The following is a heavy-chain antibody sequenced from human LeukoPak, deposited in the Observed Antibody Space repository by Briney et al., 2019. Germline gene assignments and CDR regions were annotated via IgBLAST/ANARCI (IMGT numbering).Heavy chain of an antibody. CDR2: ISWNSGSI. J-gene: IGHJ6*02. CDR3: AKDAVVAATHYYYYYGMDV. D-gene: IGHD2-15*01. Sequence: PGGSLRLSCAASGFTFDDYAMHWVRQAPGKGLEWVSGISWNSGSIGYADSVKGRFTISRDNAKNSLYLQMNSLRAEDTALYYCAKDAVVAATHYYYYYGMDVWGQGTTVTVSS. V-gene: IGHV3-9*01. CDR1: GFTFDDYA.